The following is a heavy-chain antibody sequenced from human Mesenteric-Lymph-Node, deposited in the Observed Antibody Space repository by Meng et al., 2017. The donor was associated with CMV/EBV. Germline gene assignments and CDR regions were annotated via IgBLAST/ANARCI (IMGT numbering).Heavy chain of an antibody. V-gene: IGHV3-23*01. Sequence: SGFMFSTYPMSWVSQAPGKGLEWVSSISASGDNTYFGDSVRGRFTISRDNSKNTLFLQMISLRGEDTAVYYCANLDNWGERHFADWGQGTLVTVSS. J-gene: IGHJ4*02. CDR2: ISASGDNT. CDR3: ANLDNWGERHFAD. D-gene: IGHD7-27*01. CDR1: GFMFSTYP.